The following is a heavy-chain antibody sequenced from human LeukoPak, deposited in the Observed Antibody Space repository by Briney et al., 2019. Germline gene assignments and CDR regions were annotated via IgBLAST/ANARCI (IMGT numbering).Heavy chain of an antibody. CDR3: ARYCPSSCNAGDTFGI. Sequence: ASVKVSCKASGYTFTAYYMHWVRQAPGQGLEWMGWINPNSGGTNYAQKFQGRVTMTRDTSITTAYMELSSLRSDDTAVYYCARYCPSSCNAGDTFGIWGQGTVVTVSS. CDR2: INPNSGGT. J-gene: IGHJ3*02. V-gene: IGHV1-2*02. CDR1: GYTFTAYY. D-gene: IGHD2-2*01.